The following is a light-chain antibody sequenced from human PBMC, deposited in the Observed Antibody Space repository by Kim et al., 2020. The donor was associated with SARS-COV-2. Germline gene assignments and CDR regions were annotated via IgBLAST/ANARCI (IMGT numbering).Light chain of an antibody. Sequence: TCTLSSGYSNYKVDWYQQRPGKGPRFVMRVGTGGIVGSKGDGIPDRFSVLGSGLNRYLTIKNIQEEDESDYHCGADHGSGSNFVRVFGGGTQLTVL. CDR3: GADHGSGSNFVRV. V-gene: IGLV9-49*01. J-gene: IGLJ3*02. CDR2: VGTGGIVG. CDR1: SGYSNYK.